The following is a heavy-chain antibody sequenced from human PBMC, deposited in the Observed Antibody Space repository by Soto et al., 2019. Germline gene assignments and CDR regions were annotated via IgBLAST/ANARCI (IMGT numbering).Heavy chain of an antibody. V-gene: IGHV3-66*01. CDR1: GFTVSSSY. Sequence: EMQLVESGEGLVQPGGSLRLSCAASGFTVSSSYITWVRQTPGKGLEWVSVMYAGGTTYYADSVKGRFTFSRDNSKNRLYLQMRNLRAEDTAMYYCAREFRDGSNTRVAVDPWGQGTLVTVSS. CDR3: AREFRDGSNTRVAVDP. CDR2: MYAGGTT. D-gene: IGHD2-15*01. J-gene: IGHJ5*02.